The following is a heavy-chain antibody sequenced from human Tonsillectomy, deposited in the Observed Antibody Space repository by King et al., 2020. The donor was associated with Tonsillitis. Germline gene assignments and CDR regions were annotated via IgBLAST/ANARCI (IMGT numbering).Heavy chain of an antibody. D-gene: IGHD5-24*01. Sequence: QLQESGPGLVKPSETLSLTCTVSGGSISTYYWSWIRQPPGKGLEWICYIYYSGTTNYNPPLKSRVTISVDPAQNQFSLKLGSVTAADTAVYYCARDYKVDGYNSRLDYYYMDVWGKGTTVTVSS. CDR3: ARDYKVDGYNSRLDYYYMDV. V-gene: IGHV4-59*01. CDR2: IYYSGTT. CDR1: GGSISTYY. J-gene: IGHJ6*03.